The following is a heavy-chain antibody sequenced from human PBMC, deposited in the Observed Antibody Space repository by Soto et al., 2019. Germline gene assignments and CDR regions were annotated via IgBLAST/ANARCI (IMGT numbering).Heavy chain of an antibody. Sequence: PSETLSPTCTVSGGSISRGGYYWSWVRQGPGKGLEWIGYIYDSGGVDYNPSLRNRITISQDTSERQFSLKLRLVTAADTAVYYCARLRIATNNYKWFDPWGQGTLVTVSS. D-gene: IGHD2-21*01. J-gene: IGHJ5*02. CDR3: ARLRIATNNYKWFDP. V-gene: IGHV4-31*03. CDR2: IYDSGGV. CDR1: GGSISRGGYY.